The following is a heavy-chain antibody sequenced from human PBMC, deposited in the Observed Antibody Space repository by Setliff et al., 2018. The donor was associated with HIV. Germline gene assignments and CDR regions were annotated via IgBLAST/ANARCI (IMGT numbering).Heavy chain of an antibody. CDR3: ARGRMGYSSSWYAGGNI. CDR2: LSFDGSNK. D-gene: IGHD6-13*01. V-gene: IGHV3-30*03. J-gene: IGHJ3*02. Sequence: LRLSCSVSGFTFSSYAMHWVRQAPGEGLEWVSVLSFDGSNKYYADSVKGRFTISRDISKNTLYLQMNSLRAEDTAMYYCARGRMGYSSSWYAGGNIWGQGTMVTVSS. CDR1: GFTFSSYA.